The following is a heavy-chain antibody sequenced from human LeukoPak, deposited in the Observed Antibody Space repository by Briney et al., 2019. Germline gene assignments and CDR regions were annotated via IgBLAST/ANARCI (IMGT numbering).Heavy chain of an antibody. V-gene: IGHV3-48*01. J-gene: IGHJ4*02. Sequence: GGTLRLSCAPSGLTFSSDNMNWVRQAPGRGVEGVSYISSSSSTIYYADSVKGGFTIYRDNAKNSLYLQMNSLRPEDTAVYYCARDFLEDTQWGQGTLVTVSS. CDR3: ARDFLEDTQ. CDR2: ISSSSSTI. CDR1: GLTFSSDN. D-gene: IGHD2-15*01.